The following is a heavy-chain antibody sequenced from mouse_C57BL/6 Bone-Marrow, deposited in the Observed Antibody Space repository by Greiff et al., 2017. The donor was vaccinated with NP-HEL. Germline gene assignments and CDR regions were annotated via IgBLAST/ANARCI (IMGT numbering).Heavy chain of an antibody. CDR1: GYTFTDYY. J-gene: IGHJ4*01. Sequence: EVQLQQSGPELVKPRASVKISCKASGYTFTDYYMNWVKQSHGKSLEWIGDINPNNGGTSYNQKFKGKATLTVDKSSSTAYMELRSLTSEDSAVYYCARLGYGNHAGAMDYWGQGTSVTVSS. D-gene: IGHD2-10*02. CDR2: INPNNGGT. V-gene: IGHV1-26*01. CDR3: ARLGYGNHAGAMDY.